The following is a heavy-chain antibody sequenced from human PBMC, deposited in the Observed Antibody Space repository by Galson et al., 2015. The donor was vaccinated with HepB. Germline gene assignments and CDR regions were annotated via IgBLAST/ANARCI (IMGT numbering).Heavy chain of an antibody. Sequence: SVKVSCKASGYTFTSYDINWVRQATGQGLEWMGWMNPNSGNTGYAQKFQGRVTMTRNTSISTAYMELSSLRSDDTAVYYCARGVVATHMGMGFDPWGQGTLVTVSS. CDR3: ARGVVATHMGMGFDP. V-gene: IGHV1-8*01. CDR2: MNPNSGNT. D-gene: IGHD5-12*01. CDR1: GYTFTSYD. J-gene: IGHJ5*02.